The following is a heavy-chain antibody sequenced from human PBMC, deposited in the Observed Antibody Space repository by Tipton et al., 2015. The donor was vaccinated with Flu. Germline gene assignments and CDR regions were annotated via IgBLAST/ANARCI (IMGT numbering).Heavy chain of an antibody. J-gene: IGHJ4*02. D-gene: IGHD2-21*02. Sequence: SLRLSCAASGFIVTSHNMNWVRQAPGKGLEWVSLMYSGGSTYYADSVKGRFTISRDNPKNTLYLQMNSLRAEDTAFYYCARDGKGDNVLVDYWGQGTLVTVSS. CDR1: GFIVTSHN. CDR2: MYSGGST. V-gene: IGHV3-66*01. CDR3: ARDGKGDNVLVDY.